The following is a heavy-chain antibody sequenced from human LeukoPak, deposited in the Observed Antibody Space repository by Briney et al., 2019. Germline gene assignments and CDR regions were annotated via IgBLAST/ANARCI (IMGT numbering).Heavy chain of an antibody. Sequence: KASETLSLTCAVYGGSFSGYYWSWIRQPPGKGLEWIGEINHSGSTNYNPSLKSRVTISVDTSKNQFSLKLSSVTAADTAVYYRAREYCSSTSCRPAWFDPWGQGTLVTVSS. J-gene: IGHJ5*02. V-gene: IGHV4-34*01. CDR2: INHSGST. CDR1: GGSFSGYY. CDR3: AREYCSSTSCRPAWFDP. D-gene: IGHD2-2*01.